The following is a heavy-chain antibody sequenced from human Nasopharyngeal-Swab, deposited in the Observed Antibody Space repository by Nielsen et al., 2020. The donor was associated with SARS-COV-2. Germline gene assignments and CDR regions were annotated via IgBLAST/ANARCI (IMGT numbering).Heavy chain of an antibody. CDR1: GFTSRFYT. V-gene: IGHV3-21*01. J-gene: IGHJ4*02. Sequence: GGSLRLSCAASGFTSRFYTMHWVRQAPGKGLEWVSSVSTGGDYIHYADLVQGRFAISRDNAKDSLYLQMNSLRAEDTAIYYCARDRSGFGFDFWGQGALVTVSP. CDR2: VSTGGDYI. D-gene: IGHD3-3*01. CDR3: ARDRSGFGFDF.